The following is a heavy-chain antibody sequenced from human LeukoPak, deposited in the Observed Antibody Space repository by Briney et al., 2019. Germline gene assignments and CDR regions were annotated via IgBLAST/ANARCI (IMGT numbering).Heavy chain of an antibody. D-gene: IGHD6-13*01. CDR1: GGSINSNYY. Sequence: SSETLSLTCTVSGGSINSNYYWSWIRQPPGKGLEWIGYIYYSGSTDYNPSLKSRVTISVDTSKNQFSLKLSSVTAADTAVYYCATSGLYAYYSSSWFHDAFDIWGQGTMVTVSS. V-gene: IGHV4-30-4*02. CDR3: ATSGLYAYYSSSWFHDAFDI. CDR2: IYYSGST. J-gene: IGHJ3*02.